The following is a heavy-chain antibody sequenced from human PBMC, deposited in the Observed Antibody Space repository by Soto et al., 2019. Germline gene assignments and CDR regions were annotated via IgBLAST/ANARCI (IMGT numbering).Heavy chain of an antibody. CDR2: INSYNGDT. J-gene: IGHJ4*02. CDR1: GYTFTRDG. Sequence: QVQLVQSGVEVKKPGASVKVSCKTSGYTFTRDGISWVRQAPGQGLEWMGWINSYNGDTKYAQKFQGRLTMTTDTSTKTAYMELRSLRSDDTAVYYCARDRRGLRSPYFGTYYFDHWGQGTLVTVSS. V-gene: IGHV1-18*01. CDR3: ARDRRGLRSPYFGTYYFDH. D-gene: IGHD1-1*01.